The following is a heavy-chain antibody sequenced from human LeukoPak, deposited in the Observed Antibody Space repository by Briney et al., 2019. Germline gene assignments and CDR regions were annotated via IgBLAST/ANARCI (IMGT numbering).Heavy chain of an antibody. Sequence: ASVKVSCKASGGTFSSYAISWVRQAPGQGLEWMGWINPNSGGTNYAQKFQGRVTMTRDTSISTAYMELSRLRSDDTAVYYCARDGGYDYLLGYWGQGTLVTVSS. J-gene: IGHJ4*02. CDR2: INPNSGGT. V-gene: IGHV1-2*02. D-gene: IGHD3-22*01. CDR1: GGTFSSYA. CDR3: ARDGGYDYLLGY.